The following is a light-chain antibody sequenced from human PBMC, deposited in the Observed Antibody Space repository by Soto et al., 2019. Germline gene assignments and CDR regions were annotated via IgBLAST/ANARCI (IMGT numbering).Light chain of an antibody. CDR1: QDIATD. CDR2: DAS. V-gene: IGKV1-33*01. CDR3: QQYDNLPPTWT. J-gene: IGKJ1*01. Sequence: DTQMTQSPSSLSASVGNRVTITCQASQDIATDLNWYQQKPGKAPNLLIYDASNWETGFPSRFSGGGSGTHFTFTISNLQPEDIATYYCQQYDNLPPTWTFGQGTKVDIK.